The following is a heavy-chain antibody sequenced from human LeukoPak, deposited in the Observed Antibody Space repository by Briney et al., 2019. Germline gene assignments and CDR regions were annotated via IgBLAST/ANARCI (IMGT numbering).Heavy chain of an antibody. J-gene: IGHJ6*03. D-gene: IGHD1-26*01. CDR1: GGSISSGSYY. Sequence: SETLSLTCTVSGGSISSGSYYWSWIRQPAGKGLEWIGRIYTSGSTNYNPSLKSRVTISVDTSKNQFSLKLSSVTAADTAVYYCARFPRSYYYYYHYYMDVWGKGTTVTVSS. CDR3: ARFPRSYYYYYHYYMDV. V-gene: IGHV4-61*02. CDR2: IYTSGST.